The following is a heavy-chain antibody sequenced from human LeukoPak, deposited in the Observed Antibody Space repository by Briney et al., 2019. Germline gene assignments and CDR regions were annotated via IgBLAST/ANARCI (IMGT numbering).Heavy chain of an antibody. CDR2: ISSSSSYI. Sequence: PGGSLRLSCAASGFTFSSYSMNWVRQAPGKGLEWVSSISSSSSYIYYADSVKGRFTISRDNAKNSLYLQMNSLRAKDTAVYYCARDGSGSYLLGFDYWGQGTLVTVSS. V-gene: IGHV3-21*01. CDR1: GFTFSSYS. CDR3: ARDGSGSYLLGFDY. J-gene: IGHJ4*02. D-gene: IGHD1-26*01.